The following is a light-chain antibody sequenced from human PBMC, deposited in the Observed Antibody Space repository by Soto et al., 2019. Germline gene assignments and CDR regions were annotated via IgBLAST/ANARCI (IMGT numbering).Light chain of an antibody. CDR1: QSVSSNY. V-gene: IGKV3-20*01. Sequence: EIVLTQSPGTLSLSPGERATLSCRASQSVSSNYLAWYQQKPGQAPRLLIYGASSRATGIPDRFSGSGSGTDFILTISRLGPEDFAVYYCQQYENSPWTFGQGTKVDIK. J-gene: IGKJ1*01. CDR3: QQYENSPWT. CDR2: GAS.